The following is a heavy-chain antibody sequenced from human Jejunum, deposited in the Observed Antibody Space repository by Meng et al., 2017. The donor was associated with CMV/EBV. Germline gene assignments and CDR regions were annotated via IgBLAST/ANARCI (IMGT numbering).Heavy chain of an antibody. Sequence: SGYTFTDHFMHWVRQVPGQGLEWMGWIDPNSGATGYAQKFQGRVTMTRDTSINTAYMELRRLTSDDTAVYYRARPMERSSWKEWFDPWGQGTLVTVSS. CDR1: GYTFTDHF. CDR3: ARPMERSSWKEWFDP. V-gene: IGHV1-2*02. J-gene: IGHJ5*02. CDR2: IDPNSGAT. D-gene: IGHD3-3*01.